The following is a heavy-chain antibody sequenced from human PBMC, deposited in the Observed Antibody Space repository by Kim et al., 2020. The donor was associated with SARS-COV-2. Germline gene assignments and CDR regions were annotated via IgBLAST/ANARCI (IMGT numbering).Heavy chain of an antibody. D-gene: IGHD3-3*01. Sequence: ASVKVSCKASGYTFTIYAMNWVRQAPGQGLEWMGWINTNTGNPTYAQGFTGRFVFSLDTSVSTEYLQISSLKAEDTAVYYCARDPETITIFGVVIKSYYYMDVWGRGTTVTVSS. CDR3: ARDPETITIFGVVIKSYYYMDV. CDR2: INTNTGNP. V-gene: IGHV7-4-1*02. CDR1: GYTFTIYA. J-gene: IGHJ6*03.